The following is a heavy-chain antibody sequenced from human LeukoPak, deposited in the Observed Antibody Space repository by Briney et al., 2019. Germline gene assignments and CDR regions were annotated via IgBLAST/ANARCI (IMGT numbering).Heavy chain of an antibody. CDR2: AYYSGST. Sequence: SETLSLTCSVSGGSLSSRSYYWAWIRQAPGKGLEWIGNAYYSGSTHYNSSLKSRVTISVDTSKSHFTLKLSSVTAAATGVYYCARNASQGHLWRPFDSWGRGTLVTVSS. J-gene: IGHJ4*02. D-gene: IGHD3-16*01. CDR3: ARNASQGHLWRPFDS. V-gene: IGHV4-39*01. CDR1: GGSLSSRSYY.